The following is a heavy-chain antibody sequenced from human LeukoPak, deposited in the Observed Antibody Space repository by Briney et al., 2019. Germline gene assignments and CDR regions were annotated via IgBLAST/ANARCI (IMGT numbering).Heavy chain of an antibody. D-gene: IGHD6-19*01. CDR2: ISGSGGST. CDR1: GFTFSSYS. J-gene: IGHJ4*02. Sequence: GGSLRLSCAASGFTFSSYSMSWVRQAPGKGLEWVSAISGSGGSTYYADSVKGRFTISRDNSKNTLYLQMNSLRAKDTAVYYCAKLGYGSAKSRFDYWGQGTLVTVSS. CDR3: AKLGYGSAKSRFDY. V-gene: IGHV3-23*01.